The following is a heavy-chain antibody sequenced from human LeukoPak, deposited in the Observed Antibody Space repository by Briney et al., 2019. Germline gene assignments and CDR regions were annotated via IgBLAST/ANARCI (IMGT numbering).Heavy chain of an antibody. CDR1: GYTFTVYY. J-gene: IGHJ3*02. Sequence: ASVKVSCKASGYTFTVYYIHWVRQAPGQGLEWMGWINPNSGGTNYAQKFQGRVTLTRDTTIITVYMDLSRLRSDDTAVYYCARERSPESFDIWGQGTMVTVSS. D-gene: IGHD1-14*01. V-gene: IGHV1-2*02. CDR3: ARERSPESFDI. CDR2: INPNSGGT.